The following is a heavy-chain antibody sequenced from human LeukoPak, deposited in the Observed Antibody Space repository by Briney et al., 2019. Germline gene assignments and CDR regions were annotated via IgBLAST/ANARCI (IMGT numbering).Heavy chain of an antibody. V-gene: IGHV1-2*02. CDR3: ARDLTTRHAFDI. J-gene: IGHJ3*02. Sequence: ASVKVSCKASGYTFTGYYMHWARQAPGQGLEWMGWINPNSGGTNYAQKFQGRVTMTRDTSISTAYMELSRLRSDDTAVYYCARDLTTRHAFDIWGQGTMVTVSS. CDR1: GYTFTGYY. CDR2: INPNSGGT. D-gene: IGHD1-1*01.